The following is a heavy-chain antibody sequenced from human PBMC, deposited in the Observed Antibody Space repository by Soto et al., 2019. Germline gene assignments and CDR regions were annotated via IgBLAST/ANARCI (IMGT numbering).Heavy chain of an antibody. D-gene: IGHD4-17*01. CDR3: AREADYVNWFDP. CDR1: GFTFSSYS. V-gene: IGHV3-48*01. J-gene: IGHJ5*02. CDR2: ISSSSSNI. Sequence: EVQLVESGGGLVQPGGSLRLSCAASGFTFSSYSMNWVRQAPGKGLEWVSYISSSSSNIYYADSVKGRFNISRDNAKHSLYLQMNSLRAEDTAVYYCAREADYVNWFDPWGQGTLVTVSS.